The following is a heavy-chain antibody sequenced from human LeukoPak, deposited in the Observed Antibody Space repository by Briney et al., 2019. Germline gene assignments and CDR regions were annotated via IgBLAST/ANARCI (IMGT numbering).Heavy chain of an antibody. J-gene: IGHJ4*02. CDR3: ATVRGGNTRDFDY. CDR2: ISSSSGYI. V-gene: IGHV3-21*01. Sequence: GRSLRLSCAASGFTLSSYNMNWVRQAPGKGLEWVSSISSSSGYIYYADSVKGRFTISRNNAKNSLYLQMNSLRAEDTAVYHCATVRGGNTRDFDYWGQGTLVTVSS. CDR1: GFTLSSYN. D-gene: IGHD3-10*01.